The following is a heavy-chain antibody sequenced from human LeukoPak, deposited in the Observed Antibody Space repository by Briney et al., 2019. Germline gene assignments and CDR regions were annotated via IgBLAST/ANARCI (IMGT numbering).Heavy chain of an antibody. D-gene: IGHD4-17*01. V-gene: IGHV4-38-2*02. CDR2: IYHSGST. Sequence: SETLSLTCTVSGYSISSGYYWGWIRQPPGKGLEWIGSIYHSGSTYYNPSLKSRVTISVDTSKNQFSLKLSSVTAADTAVYYCARGRAKQTVTTDLARSARRYYYYYMDVWGKGTTVTVSS. CDR1: GYSISSGYY. CDR3: ARGRAKQTVTTDLARSARRYYYYYMDV. J-gene: IGHJ6*03.